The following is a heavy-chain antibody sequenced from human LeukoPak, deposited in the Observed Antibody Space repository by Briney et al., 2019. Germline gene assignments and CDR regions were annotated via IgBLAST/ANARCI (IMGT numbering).Heavy chain of an antibody. CDR3: ARFDYVWETHGMDALDI. V-gene: IGHV4-38-2*01. D-gene: IGHD3-16*01. CDR1: GYSISRGYS. J-gene: IGHJ3*02. CDR2: FHHSGST. Sequence: SETLSLTCAVSGYSISRGYSWAWVRQPPGKGLEWIGSFHHSGSTFYNPSLKSRVTISADRSKNQFSLRLSSVTAADTAVYSCARFDYVWETHGMDALDIWGQGTMVTVSS.